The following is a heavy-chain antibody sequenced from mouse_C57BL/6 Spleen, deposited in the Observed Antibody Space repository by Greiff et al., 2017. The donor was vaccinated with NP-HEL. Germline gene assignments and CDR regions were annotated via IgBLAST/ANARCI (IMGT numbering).Heavy chain of an antibody. Sequence: QVQLQQSGAELVKPGASVKISCKASGYAFSSYWMNWVKQRPGKGLEWIGQIYPGDGDTNYNGKFKGKATLTADKSSSTAYMQLSSLTSEDSAVYVCARPYYYGSSYWYFDVWGTGTTVTVSS. CDR3: ARPYYYGSSYWYFDV. V-gene: IGHV1-80*01. CDR2: IYPGDGDT. J-gene: IGHJ1*03. D-gene: IGHD1-1*01. CDR1: GYAFSSYW.